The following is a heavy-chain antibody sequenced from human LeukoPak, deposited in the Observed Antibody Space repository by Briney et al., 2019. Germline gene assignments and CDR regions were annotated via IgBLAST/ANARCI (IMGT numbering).Heavy chain of an antibody. D-gene: IGHD5-18*01. CDR1: GVSTSSHY. J-gene: IGHJ4*02. CDR3: ATIKRGSIYGYFDF. V-gene: IGHV4-59*11. Sequence: PSESLSLTCTVSGVSTSSHYWSWIRQPPGKGLEWVGYMFDSESTKDNPSLKSRITLSADTSKNQFSLRLSSVTAADTAVYYCATIKRGSIYGYFDFWGQGILVTVSS. CDR2: MFDSEST.